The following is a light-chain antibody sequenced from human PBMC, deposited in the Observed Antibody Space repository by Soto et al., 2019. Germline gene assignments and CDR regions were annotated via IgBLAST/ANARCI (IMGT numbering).Light chain of an antibody. Sequence: QSVLTQPASVSGSPGQSITISCTGTSSDVSGYNYVSWYQQHPGKAPKLMIYEVSNRPPGVSNRFSGSKSSNTASLTISGLQAEDEDDYYCSSYTSSSTLCVFGSGTKVTVL. V-gene: IGLV2-14*01. CDR2: EVS. CDR1: SSDVSGYNY. CDR3: SSYTSSSTLCV. J-gene: IGLJ1*01.